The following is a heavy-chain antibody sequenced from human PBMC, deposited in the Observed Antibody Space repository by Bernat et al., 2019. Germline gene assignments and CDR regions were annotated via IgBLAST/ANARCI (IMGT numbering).Heavy chain of an antibody. D-gene: IGHD2-21*02. J-gene: IGHJ4*02. CDR3: ARWLKGGGDCCGLDY. V-gene: IGHV3-7*01. Sequence: EVQLVESGGGLVQPGGSLRLSCAASGFTFGSYWMGWVRQAPGKGLEWVANIKGDGSENYYVDSVRGRFTIARDNAKNSLYLQMNSLGDEDTAEYYCARWLKGGGDCCGLDYWGQGTQVTVSS. CDR1: GFTFGSYW. CDR2: IKGDGSEN.